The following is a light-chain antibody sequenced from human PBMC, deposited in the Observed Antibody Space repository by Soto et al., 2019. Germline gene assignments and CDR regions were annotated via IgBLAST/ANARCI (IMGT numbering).Light chain of an antibody. CDR3: QQIYSTPQT. J-gene: IGKJ1*01. V-gene: IGKV1-39*01. CDR1: QSISSY. Sequence: DIQMTQSPSSLSASVGDRVTITCRASQSISSYLNWYQQKPGKAPKLLIYAASSLQSGVPSRFSGSGSGTDFTLTISSLQPEDFATYYCQQIYSTPQTFGHGTKVDIK. CDR2: AAS.